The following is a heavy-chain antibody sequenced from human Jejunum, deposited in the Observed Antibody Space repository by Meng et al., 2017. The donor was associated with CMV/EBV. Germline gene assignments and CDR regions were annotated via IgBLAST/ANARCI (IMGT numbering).Heavy chain of an antibody. Sequence: SYIINWVRHAPVKVLDCVSLISSRSSNNYSADSVKGRFTNSRDTATNSLYLQMNSLRGEGTAVYYCARGRVACSSTSCHRGGLDSWVQGTLVTVSS. D-gene: IGHD2-2*02. CDR2: ISSRSSNN. V-gene: IGHV3-21*01. J-gene: IGHJ4*02. CDR1: SYI. CDR3: ARGRVACSSTSCHRGGLDS.